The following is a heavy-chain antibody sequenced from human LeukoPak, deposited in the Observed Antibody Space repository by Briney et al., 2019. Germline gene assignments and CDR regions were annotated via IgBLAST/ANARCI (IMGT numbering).Heavy chain of an antibody. CDR3: ARGGNIVATIRGDGYRP. Sequence: SETLSLTCAVYGGSLSGYYWSWIRQPPGRGLEWIGEINHSGSTNYNPSLKSRVTISVDTSKNQFSLKLSSVTAADTAVYYCARGGNIVATIRGDGYRPWGQGTLVTVSS. CDR2: INHSGST. V-gene: IGHV4-34*01. CDR1: GGSLSGYY. J-gene: IGHJ5*02. D-gene: IGHD5-12*01.